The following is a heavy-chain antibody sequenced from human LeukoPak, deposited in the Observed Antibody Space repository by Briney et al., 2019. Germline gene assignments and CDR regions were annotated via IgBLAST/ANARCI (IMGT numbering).Heavy chain of an antibody. V-gene: IGHV4-4*02. Sequence: SETLSLTCAVSGGSISSSNWWSWVRQPPGKGLEWIGEIYHSGSTNYNPSLKSRVTISVDKSKNQFSLKLSSVTAADTAVYYCAREKTYYYDSSVRDPDAFDIWGQGTMVTVSS. CDR3: AREKTYYYDSSVRDPDAFDI. J-gene: IGHJ3*02. CDR2: IYHSGST. CDR1: GGSISSSNW. D-gene: IGHD3-22*01.